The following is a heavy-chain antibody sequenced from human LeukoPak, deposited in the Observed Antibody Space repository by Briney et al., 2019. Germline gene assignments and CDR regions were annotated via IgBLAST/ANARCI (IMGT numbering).Heavy chain of an antibody. CDR2: INHSGST. V-gene: IGHV4-34*01. CDR1: GGSFSGYY. CDR3: AGQVDY. Sequence: SETLSLTCAVYGGSFSGYYWSWIRQPPGKGLEWIGEINHSGSTNYNPSLKSRVTISVDTSKNQFSLKLSPVTAADTAVYYCAGQVDYWGQGTLVTVSS. J-gene: IGHJ4*02.